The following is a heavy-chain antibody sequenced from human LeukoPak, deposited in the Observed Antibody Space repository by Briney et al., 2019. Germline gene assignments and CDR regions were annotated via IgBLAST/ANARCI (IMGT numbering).Heavy chain of an antibody. Sequence: PGGSLRLSCAASGFTFSSYSMNWVRQAPGKGLEWVSYISSSSSTIYCADSVKGRFTISRDNAKNSLYLQMNSLSAEDTAVYYCARVEFTFGGAQDYYYMDVWGKGTTVTASS. V-gene: IGHV3-48*04. D-gene: IGHD3-16*01. CDR2: ISSSSSTI. J-gene: IGHJ6*03. CDR3: ARVEFTFGGAQDYYYMDV. CDR1: GFTFSSYS.